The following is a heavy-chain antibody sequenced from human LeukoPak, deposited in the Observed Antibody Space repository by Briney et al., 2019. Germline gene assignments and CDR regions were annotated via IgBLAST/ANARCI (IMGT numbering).Heavy chain of an antibody. CDR2: ISGSGGST. Sequence: PGGSLRLSCAASGFTFSSYEMNWVRQAPGKGLEWVSAISGSGGSTYYADSVKGRFTISRDNSKNTLYLQMNSLRAEDTAVYYCAKSLGQWLESLGYYYYMDVWGKGTTVTISS. V-gene: IGHV3-23*01. D-gene: IGHD6-19*01. J-gene: IGHJ6*03. CDR1: GFTFSSYE. CDR3: AKSLGQWLESLGYYYYMDV.